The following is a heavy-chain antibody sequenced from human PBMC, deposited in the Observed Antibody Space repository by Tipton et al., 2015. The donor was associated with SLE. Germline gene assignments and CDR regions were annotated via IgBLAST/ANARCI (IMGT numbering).Heavy chain of an antibody. J-gene: IGHJ6*03. CDR3: ASYRNRGEWYYMDV. Sequence: TLSLTCTVSGGSISSGGYHWSWIRQLPGKGLEWIGNIYDSGNTFHNPSLKSPVNIFLDTSKNQFSLKLTSVTAADTAVYYCASYRNRGEWYYMDVWGQGTTVTVS. CDR1: GGSISSGGYH. D-gene: IGHD1/OR15-1a*01. CDR2: IYDSGNT. V-gene: IGHV4-31*01.